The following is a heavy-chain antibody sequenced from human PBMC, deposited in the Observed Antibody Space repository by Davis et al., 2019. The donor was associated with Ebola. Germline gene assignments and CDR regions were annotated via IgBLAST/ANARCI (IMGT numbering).Heavy chain of an antibody. Sequence: GESLKISCAASEFTFSGYAMSWVRQAPGKGLEWVSAISGSGGSTYYADSVKGRFTISRDDAKKSLYLQMDSLRAEDTTVYYCAQQLGDYGGNALRYWGQGTLVTVSS. CDR1: EFTFSGYA. CDR2: ISGSGGST. CDR3: AQQLGDYGGNALRY. V-gene: IGHV3-23*01. D-gene: IGHD4-23*01. J-gene: IGHJ4*02.